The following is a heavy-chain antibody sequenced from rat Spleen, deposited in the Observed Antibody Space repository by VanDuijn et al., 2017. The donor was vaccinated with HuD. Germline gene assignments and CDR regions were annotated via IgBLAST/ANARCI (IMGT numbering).Heavy chain of an antibody. CDR2: INYDGRST. Sequence: EVHLVESGGGLVQPGRSMKLSCVASGFTFSNYGMAWVRQAPQKGLEWVATINYDGRSTFYRDSVRARFTISRDNGKNILYLQIDSLKSEDTATYYCARHGRGGTTYHYVMDVWGQGTSVTVSS. CDR3: ARHGRGGTTYHYVMDV. CDR1: GFTFSNYG. J-gene: IGHJ4*01. V-gene: IGHV5-29*01. D-gene: IGHD4-3*01.